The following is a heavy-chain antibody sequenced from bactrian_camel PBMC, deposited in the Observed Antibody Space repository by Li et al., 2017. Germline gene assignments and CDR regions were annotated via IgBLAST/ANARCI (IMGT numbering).Heavy chain of an antibody. CDR1: GDPRSARC. CDR2: IDTKGTL. J-gene: IGHJ4*01. V-gene: IGHV3S53*01. CDR3: AAVRKPLHRVVLGTATPCLSVYTY. D-gene: IGHD2*01. Sequence: HVQLVESGGGSVQPGGSLRLSCAVSGDPRSARCMGWFRQAPGKEREGVVAIDTKGTLIYGDSVKGRFTISQGNADNTIYLQMNSLQDDDTAVYYCAAVRKPLHRVVLGTATPCLSVYTYWGQGTQVTVS.